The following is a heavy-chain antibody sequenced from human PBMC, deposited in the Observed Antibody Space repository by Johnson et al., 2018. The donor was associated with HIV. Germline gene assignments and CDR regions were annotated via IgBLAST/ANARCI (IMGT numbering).Heavy chain of an antibody. D-gene: IGHD6-13*01. CDR3: AKEEGLAAAVTGEAFDI. CDR1: GFTFSHYW. V-gene: IGHV3-30*18. Sequence: VQLVESGGGLVQPGGSLTLSCAASGFTFSHYWMHWVRQAPGKGLAWVAVISYDGSTKFYADSVKGRFPISRDNSKNTLYLQMNSLRADDTAVYYCAKEEGLAAAVTGEAFDIWGQGTMVTVSS. CDR2: ISYDGSTK. J-gene: IGHJ3*02.